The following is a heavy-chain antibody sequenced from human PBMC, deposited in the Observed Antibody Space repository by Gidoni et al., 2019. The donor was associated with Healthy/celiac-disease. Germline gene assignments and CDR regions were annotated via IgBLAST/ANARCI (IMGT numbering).Heavy chain of an antibody. V-gene: IGHV4-38-2*01. J-gene: IGHJ5*02. CDR3: ARGLSLPYYDFGSGYHPNWFDP. CDR2: IYHSGST. D-gene: IGHD3-3*01. CDR1: GYSISSGYS. Sequence: QVQLQESGPGLVQPSETLSLTCAVSGYSISSGYSWSWIRQPPGKGLEWIGCIYHSGSTYYNPSLKSRVTISVDTSKNQFSLKLSSVTAADTAVYYCARGLSLPYYDFGSGYHPNWFDPWGQGTLVTVSS.